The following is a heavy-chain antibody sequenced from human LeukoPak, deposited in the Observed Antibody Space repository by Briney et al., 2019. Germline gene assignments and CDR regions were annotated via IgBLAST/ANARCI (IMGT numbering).Heavy chain of an antibody. Sequence: PSETLSLTCTVSGASIPSSYYWSWIRQPPGKGLECIGYISASGNTNYNPSLKSRVTMSVDTSKNQFSLKLSSVTAADTAVYYCARDFQVVPAASNPPYYYYYMDVWGKGTTVTVSS. CDR2: ISASGNT. CDR3: ARDFQVVPAASNPPYYYYYMDV. CDR1: GASIPSSYY. D-gene: IGHD2-2*01. J-gene: IGHJ6*03. V-gene: IGHV4-59*12.